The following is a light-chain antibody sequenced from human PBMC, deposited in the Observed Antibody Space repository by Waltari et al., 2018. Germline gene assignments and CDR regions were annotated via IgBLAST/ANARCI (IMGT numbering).Light chain of an antibody. Sequence: QSVLTQPPSVSAAPGQKVTISCSGSSSNIGNSYVSWYQQIPGAAPKVLIYGNDKRTTGIPDRFSGSKSGTSATLEITGLQTGDEADYYCGTWDNTLSAVFGGGTKVTVL. CDR1: SSNIGNSY. CDR2: GND. CDR3: GTWDNTLSAV. V-gene: IGLV1-51*02. J-gene: IGLJ2*01.